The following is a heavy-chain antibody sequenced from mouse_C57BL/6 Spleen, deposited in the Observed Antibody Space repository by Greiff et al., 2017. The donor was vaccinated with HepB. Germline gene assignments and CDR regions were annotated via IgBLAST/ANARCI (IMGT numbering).Heavy chain of an antibody. CDR3: ARIGDGYSYWYFDV. J-gene: IGHJ1*03. CDR2: IWWDDDK. V-gene: IGHV8-8*01. Sequence: QVTLKESGPGILQPSQTLSLTCSFSGFSLSTFGMGVGWIRQPSGMGLEWLAHIWWDDDKYYHPALKSRLTISKDTSKNQVFLKIAHVDTADTATYYCARIGDGYSYWYFDVWGTGTTVTVSS. CDR1: GFSLSTFGMG. D-gene: IGHD2-3*01.